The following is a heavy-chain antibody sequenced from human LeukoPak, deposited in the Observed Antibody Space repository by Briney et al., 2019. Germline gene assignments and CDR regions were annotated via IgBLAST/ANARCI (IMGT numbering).Heavy chain of an antibody. CDR2: ISSSGSNI. Sequence: PGGSLRLSCAASGFMFRSYAMSWVRQAPGKGLEWVSAISSSGSNINYADSVKGRFTISRDNSKNTLYLQMNSLRAEDTAVYYCAKVRGSGSYRDFEYWGQGTLVKVSS. J-gene: IGHJ4*02. CDR1: GFMFRSYA. CDR3: AKVRGSGSYRDFEY. V-gene: IGHV3-23*01. D-gene: IGHD1-26*01.